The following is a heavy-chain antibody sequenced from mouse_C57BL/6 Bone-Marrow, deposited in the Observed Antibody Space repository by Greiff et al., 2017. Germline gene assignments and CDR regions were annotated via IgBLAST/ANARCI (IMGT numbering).Heavy chain of an antibody. CDR1: GYTFTDYE. J-gene: IGHJ1*03. D-gene: IGHD1-2*01. Sequence: VQLQQSGAELVRPGASVTLSCKASGYTFTDYEMHWVKQTPVHGLEWIGAIDPETGGTAYNQKFKGKAILTADKSSSTAYMELRSLTSEDSAVYYCTRSATDWYFDVWGTVTTVTVSS. CDR2: IDPETGGT. V-gene: IGHV1-15*01. CDR3: TRSATDWYFDV.